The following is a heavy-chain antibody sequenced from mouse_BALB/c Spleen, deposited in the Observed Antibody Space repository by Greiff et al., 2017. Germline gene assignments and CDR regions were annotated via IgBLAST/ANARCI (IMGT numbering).Heavy chain of an antibody. V-gene: IGHV3-6*02. CDR3: AREGPNCVDC. CDR2: ISYDGSN. CDR1: GYSITSGYY. J-gene: IGHJ2*01. Sequence: EVQLQQSGPGLVKSSQSLSFTCSVTGYSITSGYYWSWIRQFPGNKLEWMGYISYDGSNNYNPSLKNRISITRDTSKNQFFLKLNSVTTEDTATYCGAREGPNCVDCRSEDTTLTVSS. D-gene: IGHD4-1*01.